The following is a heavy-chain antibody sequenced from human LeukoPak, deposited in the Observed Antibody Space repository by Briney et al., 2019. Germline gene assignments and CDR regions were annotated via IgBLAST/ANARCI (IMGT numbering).Heavy chain of an antibody. V-gene: IGHV3-30-3*01. CDR3: LVWKHVFDR. D-gene: IGHD5/OR15-5a*01. CDR2: ISYDGSNK. Sequence: PGGSLRLSCAASGFTFSSYAMHWVRQAPGKGLEWVAVISYDGSNKYYADSVKCRFTISRDNSKNTLYLQMNSLRVEDTAVYYCLVWKHVFDRWGQGTLVTVSS. J-gene: IGHJ5*02. CDR1: GFTFSSYA.